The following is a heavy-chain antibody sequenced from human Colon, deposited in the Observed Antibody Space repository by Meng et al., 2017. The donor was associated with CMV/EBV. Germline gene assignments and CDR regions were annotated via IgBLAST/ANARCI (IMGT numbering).Heavy chain of an antibody. CDR2: ISAYNGNT. V-gene: IGHV1-18*01. Sequence: QVQLVQSGDEMKKPGASVKSSCKASGYTFSNYGISWLRQAPGQGLEWMGWISAYNGNTNYAQNFQGRLTVTTDTSTNTAYMELTRLRSDDTAVYFCARGGYISSWYVAPDYWGQGTLVTVSS. CDR1: GYTFSNYG. D-gene: IGHD6-13*01. J-gene: IGHJ4*02. CDR3: ARGGYISSWYVAPDY.